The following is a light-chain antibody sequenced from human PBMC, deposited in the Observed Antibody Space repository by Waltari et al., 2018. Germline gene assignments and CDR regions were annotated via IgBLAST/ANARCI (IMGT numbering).Light chain of an antibody. CDR2: DVS. CDR1: SGDVGGYKY. Sequence: QSALTQPASVSGSPGQSITISCTGTSGDVGGYKYVSWYKQHPGKAPKLMIYDVSNRPSGVSDRFSGSKSCNTASLTISGLQAEDEADYYCSSYTSSSTLAFGGGTKLTVL. V-gene: IGLV2-14*03. CDR3: SSYTSSSTLA. J-gene: IGLJ2*01.